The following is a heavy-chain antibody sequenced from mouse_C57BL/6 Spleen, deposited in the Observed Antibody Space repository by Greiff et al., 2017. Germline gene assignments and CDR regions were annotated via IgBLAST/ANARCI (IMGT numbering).Heavy chain of an antibody. V-gene: IGHV1-22*01. CDR1: GYTFTDYN. Sequence: EVQLQESGPELVKPGASVKMSCKASGYTFTDYNMHWVKQSHGKSLEWIGYINPNNGGTSYNQKFKGKATLTVNKSSSTAYMELRSLTSDDSAVYYCARNGYYGSFWYFDVWGTGTTVTVSS. J-gene: IGHJ1*03. CDR3: ARNGYYGSFWYFDV. CDR2: INPNNGGT. D-gene: IGHD1-1*01.